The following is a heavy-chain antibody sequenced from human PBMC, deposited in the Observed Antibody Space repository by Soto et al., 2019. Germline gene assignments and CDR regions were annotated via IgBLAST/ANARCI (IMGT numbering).Heavy chain of an antibody. V-gene: IGHV4-31*02. CDR2: IYSSGST. D-gene: IGHD3-22*01. J-gene: IGHJ4*02. CDR1: GGSITSGGYY. Sequence: SETLSLTCTVSGGSITSGGYYWSWLRQHPGKGLEWIGYIYSSGSTYYNPSLKSRVTISVETSKNQFSLRLSSVTAADTAVYYCARSDSSGYYAGYWGQGTLVTVSS. CDR3: ARSDSSGYYAGY.